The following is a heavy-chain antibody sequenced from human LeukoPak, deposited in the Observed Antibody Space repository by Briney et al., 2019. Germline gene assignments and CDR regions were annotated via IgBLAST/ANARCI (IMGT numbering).Heavy chain of an antibody. Sequence: GGSLRLSCSASGFTFSSYAMSWVRQAPGRGLGWGSAISGSGGSTYYADSVKGRFTISRDNSKNTLFLQMNSLRAEDTDVYFCAKTEFGEPFDYWGQGTLVTVSS. V-gene: IGHV3-23*01. D-gene: IGHD3-16*01. CDR2: ISGSGGST. J-gene: IGHJ4*02. CDR3: AKTEFGEPFDY. CDR1: GFTFSSYA.